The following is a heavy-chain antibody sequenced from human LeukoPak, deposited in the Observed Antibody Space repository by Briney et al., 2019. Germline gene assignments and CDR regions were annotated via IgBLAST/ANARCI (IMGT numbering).Heavy chain of an antibody. J-gene: IGHJ4*02. V-gene: IGHV5-51*01. D-gene: IGHD2-8*02. Sequence: GGSLQISCKASGYSFTSYWIGWVRQMPGKGLEWMGIIYPGDCDTRYSPSFQGQVTISADKSINTAYLQWSSLKPSDTAIFYCAIHARDCNGDVSSSGYFDYWGQGTLVTVSS. CDR1: GYSFTSYW. CDR2: IYPGDCDT. CDR3: AIHARDCNGDVSSSGYFDY.